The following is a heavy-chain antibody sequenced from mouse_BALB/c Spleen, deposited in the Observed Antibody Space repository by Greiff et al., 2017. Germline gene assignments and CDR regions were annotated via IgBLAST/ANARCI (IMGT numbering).Heavy chain of an antibody. CDR1: GYTFTDYA. CDR3: ARGIYYYGSDAMDY. V-gene: IGHV1S137*01. Sequence: VKLVESGAELVRPGVSVKISCKGSGYTFTDYAMHWVKQSHAKSLEWIGVISTYYGDASYNQKFKGKATMTVDKSSSTAYMELARLTSEDSAIYYCARGIYYYGSDAMDYWGQGTSVTVSS. J-gene: IGHJ4*01. CDR2: ISTYYGDA. D-gene: IGHD1-1*01.